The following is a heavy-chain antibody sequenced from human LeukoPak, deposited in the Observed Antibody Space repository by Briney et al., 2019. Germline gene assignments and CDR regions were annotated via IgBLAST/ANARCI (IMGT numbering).Heavy chain of an antibody. Sequence: PSETLSLTCTVSGGSISSYYWSWIRQPAGKGLEWIGRIYTSGSTNYNPSLKSRVTMSVDTSRNQFSLKLSSVTAAGTAVYYCARGLWFGDENPPYFDYWGQGILVTVSS. CDR3: ARGLWFGDENPPYFDY. J-gene: IGHJ4*02. D-gene: IGHD3-10*01. CDR2: IYTSGST. CDR1: GGSISSYY. V-gene: IGHV4-4*07.